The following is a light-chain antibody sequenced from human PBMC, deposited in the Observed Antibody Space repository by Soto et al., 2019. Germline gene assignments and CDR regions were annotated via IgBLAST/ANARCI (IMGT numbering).Light chain of an antibody. J-gene: IGLJ2*01. CDR3: SSYAGSMNLI. CDR2: EVS. Sequence: QSALTQPPSASGSPGQSVTISCTGSSSDVGGHNHVSWYQQHPGKAPKLMIYEVSKRPSGVPDRFSGSKSVNTACLTVSGLQAEDEADYYCSSYAGSMNLIFGGGTKLTVL. CDR1: SSDVGGHNH. V-gene: IGLV2-8*01.